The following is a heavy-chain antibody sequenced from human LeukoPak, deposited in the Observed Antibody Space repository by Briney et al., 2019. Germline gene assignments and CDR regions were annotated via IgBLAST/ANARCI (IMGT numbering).Heavy chain of an antibody. V-gene: IGHV1-69*13. CDR1: VGTFSSYA. Sequence: AVKVSFKASVGTFSSYAISWVRQAPGQGLEWMGGIIPIFGTANYAQQFQGRVTLTADESTSPDYMELSSMRSEDTAVYFCARQSSGFFASDYWGQGTLVTVSS. CDR3: ARQSSGFFASDY. J-gene: IGHJ4*02. CDR2: IIPIFGTA. D-gene: IGHD6-25*01.